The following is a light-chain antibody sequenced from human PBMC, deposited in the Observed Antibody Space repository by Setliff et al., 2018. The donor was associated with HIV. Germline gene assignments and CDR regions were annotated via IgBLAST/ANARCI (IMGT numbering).Light chain of an antibody. Sequence: LTQPASVSGSPGQSITISCTGTSSDVGGYSHVSWYQRHPGKAPKLIIYEVSNRPSGVSNRFSGSKSGNTASLTISGLQAEDEADYYCSSYAITNTLPFGTGTKGTVL. CDR2: EVS. J-gene: IGLJ1*01. V-gene: IGLV2-14*01. CDR3: SSYAITNTLP. CDR1: SSDVGGYSH.